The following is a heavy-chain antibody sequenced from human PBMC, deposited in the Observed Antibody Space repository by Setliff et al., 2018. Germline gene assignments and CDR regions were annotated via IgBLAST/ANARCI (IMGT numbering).Heavy chain of an antibody. J-gene: IGHJ4*01. D-gene: IGHD6-13*01. CDR2: IYPGDSDT. Sequence: GESLKISCETSGYTFPIYWIGWVRQMPGKGLELMGIIYPGDSDTRYSPSFQGQVTISADKSISTAYLQWSSLKASDTAMYYCARFGQQQTWFFDYWGHGTPVTVSS. CDR1: GYTFPIYW. V-gene: IGHV5-51*01. CDR3: ARFGQQQTWFFDY.